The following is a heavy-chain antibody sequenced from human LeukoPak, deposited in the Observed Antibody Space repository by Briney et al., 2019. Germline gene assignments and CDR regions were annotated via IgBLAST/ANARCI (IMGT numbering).Heavy chain of an antibody. Sequence: PGGSLRLSCAASGFTFSSYAMRWVRQSPGKGLEWVSAISGGGGSTYYADSVKGRFTISRDNSKNTLYLQMNSLRVEDTAVYYCLRGTGGGGRYHFDYWGQGTLVTVSS. D-gene: IGHD3-16*01. J-gene: IGHJ4*02. CDR2: ISGGGGST. CDR1: GFTFSSYA. V-gene: IGHV3-23*01. CDR3: LRGTGGGGRYHFDY.